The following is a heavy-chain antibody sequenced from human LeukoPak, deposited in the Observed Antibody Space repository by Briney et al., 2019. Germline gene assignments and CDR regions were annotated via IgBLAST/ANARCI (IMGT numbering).Heavy chain of an antibody. CDR1: GFTFSDYW. J-gene: IGHJ4*02. D-gene: IGHD4-17*01. V-gene: IGHV3-7*01. CDR3: ARPTTVGSLFDY. Sequence: GGSLRLSCAASGFTFSDYWMSWVRQAPGRGLEWVANVKQDGSEKFYVDSVKGRFTISRDNAKNSLYLQMNSLRVEDTAVYYCARPTTVGSLFDYWGQGTLSPSPQ. CDR2: VKQDGSEK.